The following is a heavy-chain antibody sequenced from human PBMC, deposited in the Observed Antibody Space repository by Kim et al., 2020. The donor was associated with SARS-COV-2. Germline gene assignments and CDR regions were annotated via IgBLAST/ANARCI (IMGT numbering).Heavy chain of an antibody. D-gene: IGHD3-9*01. Sequence: SETLSLTCTVSGGSISSYYWSWIRQPPGKGLEWIGYIYYSGSTNYNPSLKSRVTISVDTSKNQFSLKLSSVTAAGTAVYYCARFEDAFGIWGQGTMVTVSS. V-gene: IGHV4-59*01. CDR3: ARFEDAFGI. CDR2: IYYSGST. J-gene: IGHJ3*02. CDR1: GGSISSYY.